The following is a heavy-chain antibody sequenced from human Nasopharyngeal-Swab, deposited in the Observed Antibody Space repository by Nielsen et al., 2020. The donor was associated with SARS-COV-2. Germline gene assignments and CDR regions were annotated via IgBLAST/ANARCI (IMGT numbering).Heavy chain of an antibody. Sequence: SVKVSCKASGFTFTSSAMQWVRQARGQRLEWIGWIVVGSGNTNYAQKFQERVTITRDMSTSTAYMELSSLRSEGTAVYYCAASVVAATEYYYYGMDVWGQGTTVTVSS. D-gene: IGHD2-15*01. J-gene: IGHJ6*02. V-gene: IGHV1-58*02. CDR2: IVVGSGNT. CDR1: GFTFTSSA. CDR3: AASVVAATEYYYYGMDV.